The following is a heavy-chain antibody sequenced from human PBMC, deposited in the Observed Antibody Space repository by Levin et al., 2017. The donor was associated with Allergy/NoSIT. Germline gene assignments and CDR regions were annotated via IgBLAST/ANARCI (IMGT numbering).Heavy chain of an antibody. V-gene: IGHV4-59*08. D-gene: IGHD3-9*01. J-gene: IGHJ2*01. CDR1: GGSISSYY. CDR2: IYYSGST. Sequence: SQTLSLTCTVSGGSISSYYWSWIRQPPGKGLEWIGYIYYSGSTNYNPSLKSRVTISVDTSKNQFSLKLSSVTAADTAVYYCAGGSYYDILTDWYFDLWGRGTLVTVSS. CDR3: AGGSYYDILTDWYFDL.